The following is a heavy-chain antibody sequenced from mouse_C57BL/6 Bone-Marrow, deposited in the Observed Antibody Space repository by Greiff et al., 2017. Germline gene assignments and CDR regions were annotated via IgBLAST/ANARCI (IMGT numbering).Heavy chain of an antibody. V-gene: IGHV1-26*01. J-gene: IGHJ3*01. Sequence: EVQLQQSGPELVKPGASVKISCKASGYTFTDYYMNWVKQSHGKSLEWIGDINPNNGGTSYNQKFKGKATLTVDKSSSTAYMELRSLTSEDSAVYYCARCLTGSFAYWGQGTLVTVSA. CDR3: ARCLTGSFAY. CDR2: INPNNGGT. CDR1: GYTFTDYY. D-gene: IGHD4-1*01.